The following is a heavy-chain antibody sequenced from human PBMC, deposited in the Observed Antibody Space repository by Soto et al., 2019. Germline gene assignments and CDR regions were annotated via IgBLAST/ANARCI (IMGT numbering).Heavy chain of an antibody. J-gene: IGHJ6*03. CDR1: GFTFSSYA. V-gene: IGHV3-23*01. D-gene: IGHD3-16*02. CDR2: ISGSGGST. Sequence: GGSLRLSCAASGFTFSSYAMSWVRQAPGKGLEWVSAISGSGGSTYYADSVKGRFTISRDNSKNTLYLQMNSLRAEDTAVYYCAKDGYDYIWGSYRFSYYYYMDVWGKGTTVTVSS. CDR3: AKDGYDYIWGSYRFSYYYYMDV.